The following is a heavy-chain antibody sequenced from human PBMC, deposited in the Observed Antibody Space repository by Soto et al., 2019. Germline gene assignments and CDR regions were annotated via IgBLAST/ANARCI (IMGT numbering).Heavy chain of an antibody. CDR1: GYSFPSPY. V-gene: IGHV1-46*01. CDR2: INPNSTSA. J-gene: IGHJ6*02. CDR3: ARDRDFWTGYEYYYYAMDV. Sequence: ASVKVYCKASGYSFPSPYLHLVRQDPGQGLEGMGIINPNSTSASYAQKFQGRVTMTRDTSTSTVYMELSTLRSEDTAVYYCARDRDFWTGYEYYYYAMDVWGQGTTVTVSS. D-gene: IGHD3-3*01.